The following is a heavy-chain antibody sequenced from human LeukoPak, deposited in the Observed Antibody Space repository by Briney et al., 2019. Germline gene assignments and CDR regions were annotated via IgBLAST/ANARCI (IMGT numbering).Heavy chain of an antibody. Sequence: QPGGSLRLSCADSGFTVSSNYMSWVRQAPGKGLEWVSVIYSGDSTYYADAVKGRFTISRDNAKNTLYLQMNSLRAEDTAVYYWARRSGARRFGGIYSGGWFDPWAREPWSPSPQ. CDR2: IYSGDST. D-gene: IGHD1-26*01. V-gene: IGHV3-66*01. CDR3: ARRSGARRFGGIYSGGWFDP. J-gene: IGHJ5*02. CDR1: GFTVSSNY.